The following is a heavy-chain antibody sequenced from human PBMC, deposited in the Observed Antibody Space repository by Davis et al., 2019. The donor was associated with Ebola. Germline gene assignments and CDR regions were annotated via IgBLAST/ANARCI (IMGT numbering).Heavy chain of an antibody. CDR3: ATETGISGIMPTGYYGMDV. CDR1: GYTLTELS. J-gene: IGHJ6*04. CDR2: FDAEHGET. Sequence: AASVKVSCKVSGYTLTELSMHWVRQAPGKGLEWMGGFDAEHGETIYAQRFQGRVTMTEDTATDTAYMELSSLRSEDTAVYYCATETGISGIMPTGYYGMDVWGAGTTVTVSS. D-gene: IGHD1-20*01. V-gene: IGHV1-24*01.